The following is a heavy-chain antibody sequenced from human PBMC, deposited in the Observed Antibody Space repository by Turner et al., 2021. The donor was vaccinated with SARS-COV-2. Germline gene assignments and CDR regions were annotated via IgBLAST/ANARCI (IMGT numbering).Heavy chain of an antibody. CDR3: AIRSRSGGWGVWDN. V-gene: IGHV4-59*08. CDR1: GGSISTYY. Sequence: QVQLQESGPGLVQPSETLSLTCTISGGSISTYYWSWIRQPPGKRLELIGYLSYSGSTNYNPSLKSRVTISVDTSKNQFSLNLISVTGADTAGYYCAIRSRSGGWGVWDNWGQGTLVTVSS. J-gene: IGHJ4*02. CDR2: LSYSGST. D-gene: IGHD6-19*01.